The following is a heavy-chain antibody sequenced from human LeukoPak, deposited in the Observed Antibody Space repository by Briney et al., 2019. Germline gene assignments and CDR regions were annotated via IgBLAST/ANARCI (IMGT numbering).Heavy chain of an antibody. V-gene: IGHV1-18*01. Sequence: ASVKVSCKASGFTFSTYGFSWVRQAPGQGLEWVGWISSSSGDTNYAQKFQDRVTMTTDRSTSTAYMELRSLRSDDTAVYYCARERVRSSGWSPNWFDPWGQGTLVTVSS. J-gene: IGHJ5*02. CDR3: ARERVRSSGWSPNWFDP. D-gene: IGHD6-19*01. CDR1: GFTFSTYG. CDR2: ISSSSGDT.